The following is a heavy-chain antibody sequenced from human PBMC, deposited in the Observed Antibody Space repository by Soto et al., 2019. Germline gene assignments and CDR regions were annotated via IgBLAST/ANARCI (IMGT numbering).Heavy chain of an antibody. Sequence: GGSLRLSCAASGFTVSSNYMSWVRQAPGKGLEWVSVIYSGGSTYYADSVKGRFTISRDNSKNTLYLQMNSLRAEDTAVYYCARGSPVSSSGWYEGYWGQGTLVTVSS. J-gene: IGHJ4*02. CDR3: ARGSPVSSSGWYEGY. CDR2: IYSGGST. D-gene: IGHD6-19*01. CDR1: GFTVSSNY. V-gene: IGHV3-53*01.